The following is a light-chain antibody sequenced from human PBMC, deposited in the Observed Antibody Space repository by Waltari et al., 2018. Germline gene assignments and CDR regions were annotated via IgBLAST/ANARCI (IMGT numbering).Light chain of an antibody. V-gene: IGLV2-14*01. CDR2: EVS. CDR1: SSDVGGYNY. CDR3: SSYTSSSTV. Sequence: QSALTQPASVSGSPGQSITISCTGTSSDVGGYNYVSWYQQHPGKAPKLMIYEVSNRPSGVSNRFSGSMSGNTASLTISGLQAEDDADYYCSSYTSSSTVFGGGTKLTVL. J-gene: IGLJ3*02.